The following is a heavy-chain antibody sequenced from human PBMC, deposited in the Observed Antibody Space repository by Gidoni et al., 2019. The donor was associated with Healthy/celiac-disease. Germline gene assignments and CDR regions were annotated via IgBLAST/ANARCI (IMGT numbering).Heavy chain of an antibody. D-gene: IGHD6-19*01. Sequence: EVQLVESGGGLVQPGGSLKLSCAASGFPFSGSAMHWVRQASGKGLEWVGRIRSKANSYATAYAASVKGRFTISRDDSKNTAYLQMNSLKTEDTAVYYCTSIPTWGAVAGTDYWGQGTLVTVSS. V-gene: IGHV3-73*02. J-gene: IGHJ4*02. CDR1: GFPFSGSA. CDR3: TSIPTWGAVAGTDY. CDR2: IRSKANSYAT.